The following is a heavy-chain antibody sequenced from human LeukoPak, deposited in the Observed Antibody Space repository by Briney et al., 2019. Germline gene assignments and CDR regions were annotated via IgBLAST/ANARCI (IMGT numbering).Heavy chain of an antibody. Sequence: GGSLRLSCAASGFTFSSYSMNWVRQAPGKGLEWVSSIISSSSYIYYADSVKGRFTISRDNAKNSLYLQMNSLRAEDTAVYYCARALLLWFGEYDSRAFDYWGQGTLVTVSS. CDR1: GFTFSSYS. D-gene: IGHD3-10*01. J-gene: IGHJ4*02. V-gene: IGHV3-21*01. CDR3: ARALLLWFGEYDSRAFDY. CDR2: IISSSSYI.